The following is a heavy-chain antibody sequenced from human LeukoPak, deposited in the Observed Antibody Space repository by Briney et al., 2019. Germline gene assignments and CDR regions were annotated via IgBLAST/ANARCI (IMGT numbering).Heavy chain of an antibody. Sequence: GGSLRLSCAASGFTFSSYAMSWVRQAPGKGLEWVSAISGSGGGTYYADSVKGRFTISRDISKNTLYLQMNSLRAEDTAVYYCAKDRGGTAMVTETDYWGQGTLVTVSS. CDR3: AKDRGGTAMVTETDY. D-gene: IGHD5-18*01. CDR2: ISGSGGGT. V-gene: IGHV3-23*01. J-gene: IGHJ4*02. CDR1: GFTFSSYA.